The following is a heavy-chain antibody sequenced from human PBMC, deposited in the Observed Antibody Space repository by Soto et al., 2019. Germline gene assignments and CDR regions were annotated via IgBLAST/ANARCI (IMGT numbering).Heavy chain of an antibody. CDR2: IYYSGST. CDR3: ARHGSSSWFGPQYYYYYYMDV. Sequence: SETLSLTCTVSGGSISSYYWSWIRQPPGKGLEWIGYIYYSGSTNYNPSLKSRVTISVDTSKNQFSLKLNSETAADTAVYYCARHGSSSWFGPQYYYYYYMDVWCKGTTVTVAS. V-gene: IGHV4-59*08. CDR1: GGSISSYY. D-gene: IGHD6-13*01. J-gene: IGHJ6*03.